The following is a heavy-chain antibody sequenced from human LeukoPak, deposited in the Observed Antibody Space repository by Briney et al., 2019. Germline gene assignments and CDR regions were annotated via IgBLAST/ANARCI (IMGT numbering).Heavy chain of an antibody. D-gene: IGHD4-11*01. CDR1: GFTFSGYS. Sequence: GGSLRLSCGASGFTFSGYSMNWVRQAPGKGLEWVSSISTSSSYIYYADSVKGRFTISRDNAKKSLYLQMNSLRAEDTAVYYCATDYSLGYYFDYWGQGTLVTVSS. V-gene: IGHV3-21*01. J-gene: IGHJ4*02. CDR2: ISTSSSYI. CDR3: ATDYSLGYYFDY.